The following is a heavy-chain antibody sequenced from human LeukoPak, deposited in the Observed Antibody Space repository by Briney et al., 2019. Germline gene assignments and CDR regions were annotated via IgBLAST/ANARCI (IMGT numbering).Heavy chain of an antibody. V-gene: IGHV4-59*01. D-gene: IGHD6-13*01. Sequence: SETLSLTCTVSGGSIRSYYWSWIRQPPGKGLEWIGYIYYSGSTNYNPSLKSRVTISVDTSKNQFSLKLSSVTAADTAVYYCARVKGYSSSWYYFDYWGQGTLVTVSS. CDR2: IYYSGST. J-gene: IGHJ4*02. CDR3: ARVKGYSSSWYYFDY. CDR1: GGSIRSYY.